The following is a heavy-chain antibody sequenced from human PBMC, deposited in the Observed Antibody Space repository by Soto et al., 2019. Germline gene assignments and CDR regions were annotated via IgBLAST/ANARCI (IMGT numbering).Heavy chain of an antibody. CDR3: ARGIKYGDSSRWFDP. D-gene: IGHD4-17*01. J-gene: IGHJ5*02. CDR2: MNANSGNT. V-gene: IGHV1-8*01. CDR1: GYTFTSYD. Sequence: QVQLVQSGAEVKKPGASVKVSCKASGYTFTSYDIYWVRQAPGQGFECLGWMNANSGNTGYVKKFQGRVTMTRDTSMSTAYMELSSLRSEDTAVYYCARGIKYGDSSRWFDPWGPGTLVTVSS.